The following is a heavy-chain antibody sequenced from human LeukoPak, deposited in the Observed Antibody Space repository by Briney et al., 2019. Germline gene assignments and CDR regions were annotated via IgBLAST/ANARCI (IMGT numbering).Heavy chain of an antibody. J-gene: IGHJ3*02. V-gene: IGHV4-31*03. CDR3: ARYTVTTQKDAFDI. CDR1: GGSISSGGYY. CDR2: IYYSGSP. Sequence: ASQTLSLTCTVSGGSISSGGYYWSWIRQHPGKGLEWIGYIYYSGSPYYNPSLKSRVTISVDTSKNQFSLKLSSVTAADTAVYYCARYTVTTQKDAFDIWGQGTMVTVSS. D-gene: IGHD4-11*01.